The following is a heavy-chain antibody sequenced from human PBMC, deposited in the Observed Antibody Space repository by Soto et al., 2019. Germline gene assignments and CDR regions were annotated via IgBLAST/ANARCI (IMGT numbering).Heavy chain of an antibody. CDR3: ARGAGSSRWFVK. CDR2: IHDNGRT. J-gene: IGHJ4*02. D-gene: IGHD6-13*01. CDR1: GGSIRGGGFY. Sequence: SETLSLTCTVSGGSIRGGGFYWSWIRQRPGKGLEWIGYIHDNGRTYHNTALKSRLSLSVDTSNNQFSLRLTSVTAADTATYYCARGAGSSRWFVKWGQGTPVTVSS. V-gene: IGHV4-31*03.